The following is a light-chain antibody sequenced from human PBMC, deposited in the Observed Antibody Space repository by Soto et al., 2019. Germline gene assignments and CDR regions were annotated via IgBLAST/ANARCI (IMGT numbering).Light chain of an antibody. CDR3: CSYAGSYTVV. J-gene: IGLJ2*01. V-gene: IGLV2-11*01. CDR2: DVS. CDR1: SSDVGGYYY. Sequence: QSVLTQPRSVSGSPGQSVTISCTGTSSDVGGYYYVSWYQQHPGKAHKLMMYDVSKRPSGVPDRFSGSKSGNTASLTISGLQAEDEADYYCCSYAGSYTVVFGGGTKLTVL.